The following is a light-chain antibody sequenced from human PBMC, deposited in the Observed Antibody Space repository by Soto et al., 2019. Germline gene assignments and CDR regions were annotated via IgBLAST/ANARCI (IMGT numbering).Light chain of an antibody. CDR3: SSYTTTSTVV. J-gene: IGLJ2*01. CDR1: SSDIGGHNY. Sequence: QSVLTQPASVSGSPGQSITVSCTGTSSDIGGHNYVSWYQQHPGKVPKLIIYEVSNRPSGVSNRFSGSKSGNTASLTASGLQAEDEADYYCSSYTTTSTVVFGGGTKLTVL. CDR2: EVS. V-gene: IGLV2-14*01.